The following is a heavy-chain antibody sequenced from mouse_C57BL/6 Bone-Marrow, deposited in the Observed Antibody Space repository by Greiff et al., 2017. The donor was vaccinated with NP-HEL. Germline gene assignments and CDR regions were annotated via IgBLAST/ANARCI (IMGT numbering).Heavy chain of an antibody. J-gene: IGHJ1*03. D-gene: IGHD1-1*01. V-gene: IGHV5-4*01. CDR1: GFTFSSYA. CDR3: ARDGTFYYGSSYGYFDV. Sequence: EVHLVESGGGLVKPGGSLKLSCAASGFTFSSYAMSWVRQTPEKRLEWVATISDGGSYTYYPDNVKGRFTISRDNAKNNLYLQMSHLKSEDTAMYYCARDGTFYYGSSYGYFDVWGTGTTVTVSS. CDR2: ISDGGSYT.